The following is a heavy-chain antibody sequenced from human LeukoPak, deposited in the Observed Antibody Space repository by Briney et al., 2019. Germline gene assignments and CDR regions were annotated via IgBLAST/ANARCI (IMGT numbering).Heavy chain of an antibody. CDR2: VYYSGST. D-gene: IGHD3-10*01. Sequence: SETLSLTCTVSGVSISSYYWSWIRQPPGKGLEWIGYVYYSGSTNYNPALKSRVTVSFDTSKKQFSLKLNSVTAADTAVYYCARGNYGSGSYYNLFDYWGQGTLVTVSS. CDR1: GVSISSYY. V-gene: IGHV4-59*01. J-gene: IGHJ4*02. CDR3: ARGNYGSGSYYNLFDY.